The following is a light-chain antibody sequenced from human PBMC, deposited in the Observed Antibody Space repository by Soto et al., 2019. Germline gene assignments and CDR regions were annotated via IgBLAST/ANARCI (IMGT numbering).Light chain of an antibody. V-gene: IGLV2-8*01. CDR2: EVS. Sequence: QAVLTQPPSASGSPGQSVTISCTGTSSDVGAYNYLSWYQQHPGKAPKLMIYEVSKRPSGVPDRFSGSKSGNTASLTVSGLQAEDEADYYCSSYAGSNNYVLGTGTKVTVL. J-gene: IGLJ1*01. CDR3: SSYAGSNNYV. CDR1: SSDVGAYNY.